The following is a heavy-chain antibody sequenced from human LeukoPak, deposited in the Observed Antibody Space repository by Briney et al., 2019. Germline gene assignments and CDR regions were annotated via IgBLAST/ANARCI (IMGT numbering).Heavy chain of an antibody. CDR3: AKPYYCLNGRWLSLDV. V-gene: IGHV3-23*01. D-gene: IGHD2/OR15-2a*01. J-gene: IGHJ6*02. CDR1: EFTFRSYA. CDR2: ISNSGDPT. Sequence: GGSLRLSCAASEFTFRSYAMSSVRQAPGKGLEWVSGISNSGDPTYYADSVQGRFTISRDNSKNMLYLQMNSLRAEDTAVYYCAKPYYCLNGRWLSLDVWGQGTTVTVSS.